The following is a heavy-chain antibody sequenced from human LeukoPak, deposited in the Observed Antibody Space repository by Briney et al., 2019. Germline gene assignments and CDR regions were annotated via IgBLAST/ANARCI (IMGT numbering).Heavy chain of an antibody. J-gene: IGHJ4*02. CDR2: IYNTGST. V-gene: IGHV4-38-2*01. D-gene: IGHD1-7*01. CDR1: GNFISRGYY. Sequence: PSETLSLTCGVSGNFISRGYYWAWIRQPPGKGLEWIGSIYNTGSTYYNPSLKSRVTMSIDTSKNQFSLKLSSVTAADTAVYYCARSRTGTAFASFDYWGQGTLVTVSS. CDR3: ARSRTGTAFASFDY.